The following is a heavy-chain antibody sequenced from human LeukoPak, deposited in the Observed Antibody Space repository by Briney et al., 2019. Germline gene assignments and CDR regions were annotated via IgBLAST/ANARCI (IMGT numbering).Heavy chain of an antibody. CDR1: GFTFIASW. V-gene: IGHV3-21*06. J-gene: IGHJ5*02. Sequence: GGSLRLSCAASGFTFIASWMTWVRQAPGKGLEWVSSISSSSSYSYYADSVRGRFTISRDNAKNSLYLQMNSLRAEDTAVYYCARDKIEAAVSGSLFDHWGQGTLVTVSS. CDR3: ARDKIEAAVSGSLFDH. CDR2: ISSSSSYS. D-gene: IGHD6-13*01.